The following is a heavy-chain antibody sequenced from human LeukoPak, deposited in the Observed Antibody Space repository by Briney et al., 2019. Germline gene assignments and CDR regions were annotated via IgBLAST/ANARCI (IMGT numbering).Heavy chain of an antibody. Sequence: SETLSLTCSVSGGSISSSTYYWGWIRQPPGKGLECIGSIYYSGATYYNPSLKSRVTISVDTSKNQFSLRLSPVTAADTAVYYCARQRWGDYGRIDYWGQGTLVTVSS. CDR2: IYYSGAT. CDR1: GGSISSSTYY. D-gene: IGHD4/OR15-4a*01. J-gene: IGHJ4*02. V-gene: IGHV4-39*01. CDR3: ARQRWGDYGRIDY.